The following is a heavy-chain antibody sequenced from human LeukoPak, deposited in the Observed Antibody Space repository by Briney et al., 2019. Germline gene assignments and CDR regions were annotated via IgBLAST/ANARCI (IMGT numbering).Heavy chain of an antibody. J-gene: IGHJ6*02. CDR3: ARESPDTAMVSNYYYYGMDV. Sequence: GSSVKVSCKASGGTFSSYAISWVRQAPGQGLEWMGRIIPILGIANYAQKFQGRVTITADKSTSTAYMELSSLRSEDTAVYYCARESPDTAMVSNYYYYGMDVWGQGTTVTVSS. CDR1: GGTFSSYA. D-gene: IGHD5-18*01. CDR2: IIPILGIA. V-gene: IGHV1-69*04.